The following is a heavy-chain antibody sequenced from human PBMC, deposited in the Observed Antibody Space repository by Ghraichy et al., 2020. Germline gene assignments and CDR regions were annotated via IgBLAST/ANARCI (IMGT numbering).Heavy chain of an antibody. Sequence: SGPTLVKPTQTLTLTCTFSGFSLITSGMCVSWIRRPPGKALEWLARIDWDDDKYYSTSLKTRLTISRDTSKNQVVLRMTNMDPVDTATYYCARVVRGGAANYYFDFWGQGTLVTVSS. D-gene: IGHD4/OR15-4a*01. J-gene: IGHJ4*02. CDR2: IDWDDDK. CDR1: GFSLITSGMC. CDR3: ARVVRGGAANYYFDF. V-gene: IGHV2-70*11.